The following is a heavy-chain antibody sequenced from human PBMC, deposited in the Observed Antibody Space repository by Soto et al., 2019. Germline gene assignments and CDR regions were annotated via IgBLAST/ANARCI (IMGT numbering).Heavy chain of an antibody. V-gene: IGHV3-23*01. CDR1: GFTFSSYA. J-gene: IGHJ4*02. CDR3: AKVGVEMATITPFDY. Sequence: GGSLRLSCAASGFTFSSYAMSWVRQAPGKGLEWVSAISGSGGSTYCADSVKGRFTISRDNSKNTLYLQMNSLRAEDTAVYYCAKVGVEMATITPFDYWGQGTLVTVSS. CDR2: ISGSGGST. D-gene: IGHD5-12*01.